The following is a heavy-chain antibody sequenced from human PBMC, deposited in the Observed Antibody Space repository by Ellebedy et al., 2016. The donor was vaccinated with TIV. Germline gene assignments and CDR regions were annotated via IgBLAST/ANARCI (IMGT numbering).Heavy chain of an antibody. CDR2: VYTSGST. D-gene: IGHD2-2*02. CDR3: AGHCTTTDCYSYYALDV. J-gene: IGHJ6*02. CDR1: GNPTSGYY. Sequence: MPSETLSLTCTVSGNPTSGYYWSWIRQSPGKGLEWIGHVYTSGSTYYNPSLERRVTMSIDMSQNQFSLKLTSLTAADTAVYYCAGHCTTTDCYSYYALDVWGQGATVTVSS. V-gene: IGHV4-4*07.